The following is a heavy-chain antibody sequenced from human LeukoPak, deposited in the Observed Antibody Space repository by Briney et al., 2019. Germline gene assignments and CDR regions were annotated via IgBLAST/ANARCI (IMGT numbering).Heavy chain of an antibody. V-gene: IGHV3-48*04. CDR2: ISSSSSTI. J-gene: IGHJ6*04. CDR3: AELGITMIGGV. CDR1: GFTFSIYS. D-gene: IGHD3-10*02. Sequence: GGSLRLSCAASGFTFSIYSMNWVRQAPGKGLEWVSYISSSSSTIHYADSVKGRFTISRDNAKNSLYLQMNSLRAEDTAVYYCAELGITMIGGVWGKGTTVTISS.